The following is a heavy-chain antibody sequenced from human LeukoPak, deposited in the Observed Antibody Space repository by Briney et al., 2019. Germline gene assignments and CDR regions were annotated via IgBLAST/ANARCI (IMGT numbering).Heavy chain of an antibody. D-gene: IGHD2-15*01. CDR1: GFTFRSYG. J-gene: IGHJ4*02. V-gene: IGHV3-30*02. CDR2: IQYDGTNK. Sequence: GSLRLSCAASGFTFRSYGMNWVRQAPGKGLEWVAFIQYDGTNKYYADSVKGRFTISRDNSKNTLYLQMNSLRAEDTAVYYCAKDSSEGYCSGGSCYSFDYWGQGTLVTVSS. CDR3: AKDSSEGYCSGGSCYSFDY.